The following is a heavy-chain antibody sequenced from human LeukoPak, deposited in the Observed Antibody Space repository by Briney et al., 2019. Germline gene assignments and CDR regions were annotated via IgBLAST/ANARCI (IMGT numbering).Heavy chain of an antibody. J-gene: IGHJ4*02. D-gene: IGHD3-3*01. CDR3: ARARGYYDFWSGPLDY. CDR2: YSGST. V-gene: IGHV4-39*07. Sequence: YSGSTYYNPSLKSRVTISVDTSKNQFSLKLSSVTAADTAVYYCARARGYYDFWSGPLDYWGQGTLVTVSS.